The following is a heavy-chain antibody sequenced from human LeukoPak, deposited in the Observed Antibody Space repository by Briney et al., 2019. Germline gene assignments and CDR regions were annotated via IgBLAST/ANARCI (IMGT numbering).Heavy chain of an antibody. V-gene: IGHV3-23*01. D-gene: IGHD1-26*01. CDR2: ISGSGGST. CDR1: GFTFSSYA. CDR3: ARANGAVVGILGAVGY. Sequence: PGGSLRLSCAASGFTFSSYAMSWVRQAPGKGLEWVSAISGSGGSTYYADSVKGRFTISRDNSKNTLHLQMNSLSVEDTAVYYCARANGAVVGILGAVGYWGQGTLVTVAS. J-gene: IGHJ4*02.